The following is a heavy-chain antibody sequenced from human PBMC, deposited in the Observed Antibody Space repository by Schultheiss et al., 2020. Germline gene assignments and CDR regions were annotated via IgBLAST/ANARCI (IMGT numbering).Heavy chain of an antibody. CDR3: ARVPYYYDSSGYYYPDY. J-gene: IGHJ4*02. CDR1: GFTFDDYA. V-gene: IGHV3-74*01. Sequence: GGSLRLSCAASGFTFDDYAMHWVRQAPGKGLVWVSRINSDGSSTSYADSVKGRFTISRDNAKNTLYLQMNSLRAEDTAVYYCARVPYYYDSSGYYYPDYWGQGTLVTVSS. CDR2: INSDGSST. D-gene: IGHD3-22*01.